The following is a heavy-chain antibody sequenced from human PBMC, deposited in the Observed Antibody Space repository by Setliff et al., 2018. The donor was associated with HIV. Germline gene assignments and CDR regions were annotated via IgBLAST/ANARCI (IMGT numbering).Heavy chain of an antibody. CDR1: AYSISSGYY. D-gene: IGHD5-18*01. CDR2: IYHTGST. CDR3: ARHTGGYTYSYDNYFDY. J-gene: IGHJ4*02. Sequence: SETLSLTCAVSAYSISSGYYWGWIRQPPGKGLEWIGSIYHTGSTYYNPTLKSRVTMSVDRSKNHLSLNVTSVTAADTAVYYCARHTGGYTYSYDNYFDYWGQGTLVTVSS. V-gene: IGHV4-38-2*01.